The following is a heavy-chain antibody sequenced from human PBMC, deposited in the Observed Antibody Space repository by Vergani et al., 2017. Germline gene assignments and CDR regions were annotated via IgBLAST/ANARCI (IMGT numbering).Heavy chain of an antibody. CDR1: GFTFSSYA. J-gene: IGHJ4*02. CDR3: AREQWLPIDYFDY. Sequence: EVQLLESGGGLVQPGGSLRLSCAASGFTFSSYAMSWVRQAPGKGLEWVSAISGSGSTIYYADSVKGRFTISRDNAKNSLYLQMNSLRAEDTAVYYCAREQWLPIDYFDYWGQGTLVTVSS. V-gene: IGHV3-23*01. D-gene: IGHD6-19*01. CDR2: ISGSGSTI.